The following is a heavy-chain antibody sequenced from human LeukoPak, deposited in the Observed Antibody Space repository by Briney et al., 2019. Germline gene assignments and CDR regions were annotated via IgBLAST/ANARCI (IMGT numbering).Heavy chain of an antibody. J-gene: IGHJ6*03. D-gene: IGHD1-1*01. CDR1: GYTFTSYV. CDR2: MNPNSGNT. Sequence: ASVKVSCKASGYTFTSYVINWVRQATGQGLEWMGWMNPNSGNTGYAQKFQGRVTITRNTSISTAYMELSSLRSEDTAAYYCAKDVVERKYYYYYYMDVWGKGTTVTVSS. CDR3: AKDVVERKYYYYYYMDV. V-gene: IGHV1-8*03.